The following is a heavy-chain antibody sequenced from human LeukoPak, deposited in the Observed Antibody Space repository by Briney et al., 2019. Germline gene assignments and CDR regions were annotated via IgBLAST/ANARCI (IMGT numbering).Heavy chain of an antibody. CDR3: ARYANWFDP. Sequence: SETQSLTCTVSGGSISSSSYYWGWIRQPPGKGLEWIGSIYYSGSAYYNPSLKSRVTISVDTSKNQFSLKLSSVTAADTAVYYCARYANWFDPWGQGTLVTVSS. J-gene: IGHJ5*02. CDR1: GGSISSSSYY. CDR2: IYYSGSA. V-gene: IGHV4-39*07.